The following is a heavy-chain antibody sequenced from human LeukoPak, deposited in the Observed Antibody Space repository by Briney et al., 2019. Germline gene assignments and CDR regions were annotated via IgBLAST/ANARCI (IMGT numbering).Heavy chain of an antibody. CDR3: ARVQSGVGDIGAAFDI. V-gene: IGHV4-4*07. CDR2: FYTSAST. CDR1: GGSISNYY. J-gene: IGHJ3*02. Sequence: SEPLSLSWTAAGGSISNYYWSWIQQPAGNLLEWIGLFYTSASTNYNPSLQSQVTMSADTSNNTSSLKLSTVTASDTPVYYCARVQSGVGDIGAAFDIWGQGTMVTVSS. D-gene: IGHD3-10*01.